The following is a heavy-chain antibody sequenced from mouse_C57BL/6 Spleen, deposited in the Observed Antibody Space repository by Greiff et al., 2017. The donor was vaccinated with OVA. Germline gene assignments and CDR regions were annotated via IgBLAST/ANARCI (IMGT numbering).Heavy chain of an antibody. J-gene: IGHJ4*01. CDR1: GFTFSDYG. D-gene: IGHD1-1*01. Sequence: VQLKQSGGGLVKPGGSLKLSCAASGFTFSDYGMHWVRQAPEKGLEWVAYISSRSSTIYYADTVKGRFTISRDNAKNTLFLQMTSLRSEDTAMYYCARRDFYYYGSSYNYAMDYWSQGTSVTVSS. CDR3: ARRDFYYYGSSYNYAMDY. V-gene: IGHV5-17*01. CDR2: ISSRSSTI.